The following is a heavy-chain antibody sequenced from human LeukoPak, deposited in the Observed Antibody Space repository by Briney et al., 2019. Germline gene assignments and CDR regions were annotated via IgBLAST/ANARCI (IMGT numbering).Heavy chain of an antibody. CDR3: ARGSEGYCSGGGCYYGLDV. J-gene: IGHJ6*01. CDR1: GFTFSSYT. Sequence: GGSLRLSCAASGFTFSSYTMNWVRQAPGKGLEWVSYISSSSSYIYYADSVKGRFTISRDNAENSLCLQMNSLSAEDTAVYYCARGSEGYCSGGGCYYGLDVWGQGTTVTVSS. D-gene: IGHD2-15*01. V-gene: IGHV3-21*01. CDR2: ISSSSSYI.